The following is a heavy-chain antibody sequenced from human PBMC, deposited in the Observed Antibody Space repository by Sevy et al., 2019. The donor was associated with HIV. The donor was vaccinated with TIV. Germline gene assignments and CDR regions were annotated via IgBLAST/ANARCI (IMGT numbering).Heavy chain of an antibody. CDR2: LSDSGVST. CDR1: GFTSSSYA. CDR3: ARDRATSATGTLFDY. J-gene: IGHJ4*02. V-gene: IGHV3-23*01. D-gene: IGHD3-9*01. Sequence: GGSLRLSCAASGFTSSSYAMSWVRQPPGRGLEWVSTLSDSGVSTYYADSVKGRFTISRDNSTNILYLQMNSLRSEDTAVYYCARDRATSATGTLFDYWGQGTLATVSS.